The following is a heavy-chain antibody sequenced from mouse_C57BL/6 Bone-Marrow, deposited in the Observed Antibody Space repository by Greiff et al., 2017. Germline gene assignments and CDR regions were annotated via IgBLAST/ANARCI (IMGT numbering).Heavy chain of an antibody. CDR2: ISYDGSN. V-gene: IGHV3-6*01. CDR3: AREGLTGTGHWYFDV. J-gene: IGHJ1*03. CDR1: GYSITSGYY. D-gene: IGHD4-1*01. Sequence: EVHLVESGPGLVKPSQSLSLTCSVTGYSITSGYYWNWIRQFPGNKLEWMGYISYDGSNNYNPSLKNRISITRDTSKNQFCLKLNSVTTEDTATYYCAREGLTGTGHWYFDVWGTGTTVTVSS.